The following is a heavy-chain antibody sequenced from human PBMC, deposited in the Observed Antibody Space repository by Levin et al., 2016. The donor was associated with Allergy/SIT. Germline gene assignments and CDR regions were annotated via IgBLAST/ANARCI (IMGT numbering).Heavy chain of an antibody. J-gene: IGHJ4*02. D-gene: IGHD6-19*01. V-gene: IGHV3-23*01. Sequence: LSLTCAASGFTFTSYAMNWVRQAPGKGLEWVSTITRSGGTTYYAGSVKGRFTISRDNSKSTLYLQMNSLRAEDTAVYYYAKEFVDGSGWPMVVEYWGQGTLVTVSS. CDR2: ITRSGGTT. CDR1: GFTFTSYA. CDR3: AKEFVDGSGWPMVVEY.